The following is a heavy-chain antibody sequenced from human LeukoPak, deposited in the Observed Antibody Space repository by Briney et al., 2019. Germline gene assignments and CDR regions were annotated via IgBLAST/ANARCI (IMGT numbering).Heavy chain of an antibody. CDR3: ARRKYDILTGFVDAFDI. CDR2: INPSGGST. J-gene: IGHJ3*02. V-gene: IGHV1-46*01. CDR1: GYTFTSYY. Sequence: ASVKVSCKASGYTFTSYYMHWVRQAPGQGLEWMGIINPSGGSTSYAQKFQGRVTMTRNTSISTAYMELSSLRSEDTAAYYCARRKYDILTGFVDAFDIWGQGTMVTVSS. D-gene: IGHD3-9*01.